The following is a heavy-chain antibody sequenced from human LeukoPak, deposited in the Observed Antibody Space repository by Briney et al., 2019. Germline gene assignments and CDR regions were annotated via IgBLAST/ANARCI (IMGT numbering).Heavy chain of an antibody. V-gene: IGHV1-2*02. Sequence: ASVKVSCKASGYTFTGYYMHWVRQAPGQGLEWIRWINPNSGGTNYTQKFQGRVTMTRDTSISTAYMELSRLRSDDTAVYYCARDIMSTVTENWFDPWGQGTLVTVSS. J-gene: IGHJ5*02. CDR2: INPNSGGT. D-gene: IGHD4-17*01. CDR3: ARDIMSTVTENWFDP. CDR1: GYTFTGYY.